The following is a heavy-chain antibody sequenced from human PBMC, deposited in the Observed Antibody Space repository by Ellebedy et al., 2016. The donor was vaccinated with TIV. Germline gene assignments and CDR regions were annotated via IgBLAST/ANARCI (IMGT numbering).Heavy chain of an antibody. J-gene: IGHJ2*01. CDR3: AAKGSGYFDL. Sequence: PGGSLRLSCAASGFTFSNYVMNWVRQAPGKGLEWVSRIKTDGSYTTYADSVKGRFTISRDNAKNTLYLQMNSLRAEDTAVYYCAAKGSGYFDLWGRGTLVTVSS. CDR2: IKTDGSYT. CDR1: GFTFSNYV. V-gene: IGHV3-74*01. D-gene: IGHD2-15*01.